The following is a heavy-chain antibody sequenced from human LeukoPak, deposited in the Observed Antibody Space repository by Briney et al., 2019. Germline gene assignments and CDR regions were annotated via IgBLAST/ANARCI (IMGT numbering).Heavy chain of an antibody. J-gene: IGHJ4*02. V-gene: IGHV3-7*04. CDR3: ARGTIAAAGYYYFEC. CDR2: IKQDGSEK. D-gene: IGHD6-13*01. CDR1: GFTFSRYW. Sequence: PGGSLTLSCAPSGFTFSRYWMSWVRQAPGKGREGVANIKQDGSEKYYVDSVKGRFTISRDNAKNSLYLQMNSLRAEDTAVYYCARGTIAAAGYYYFECWGQGTQVTVSS.